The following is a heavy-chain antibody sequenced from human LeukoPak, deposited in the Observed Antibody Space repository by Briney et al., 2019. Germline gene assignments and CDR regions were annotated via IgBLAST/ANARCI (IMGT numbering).Heavy chain of an antibody. Sequence: PGGSLRLSCTASGFTFSSYAMHWVRQAPGKGLEWVAVISKDGSNKNYADSVKGRFTISRDNSKNTLYVQMNSLRAEDTAVYYCARTTAFEYWGQGTLVTVSS. CDR2: ISKDGSNK. CDR3: ARTTAFEY. CDR1: GFTFSSYA. V-gene: IGHV3-30-3*01. D-gene: IGHD2-21*02. J-gene: IGHJ4*02.